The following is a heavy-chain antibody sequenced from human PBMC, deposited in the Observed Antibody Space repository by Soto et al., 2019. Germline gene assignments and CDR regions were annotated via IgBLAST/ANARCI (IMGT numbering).Heavy chain of an antibody. CDR1: GFTFSSYA. CDR3: AKSTFRIAAADYYYYYGMDV. D-gene: IGHD6-13*01. J-gene: IGHJ6*02. V-gene: IGHV3-23*01. CDR2: ISGSGGST. Sequence: PGGSLRLSCAASGFTFSSYAMSWVRQAPGKGLEWVSAISGSGGSTYYADSVKGRFTISRDNSKNTLYLQMNSLRAEDTAVYYCAKSTFRIAAADYYYYYGMDVWGQGTTVTVSS.